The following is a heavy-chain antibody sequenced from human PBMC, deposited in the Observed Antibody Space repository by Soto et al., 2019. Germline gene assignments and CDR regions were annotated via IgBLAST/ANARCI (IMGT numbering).Heavy chain of an antibody. CDR2: ISSSGYFM. Sequence: EVQLVESGGGLVKPGGSLRLSCAASGFNFSDYSMNWVRQAPGKGLEWVSSISSSGYFMHYADSVRGRFIISKDSTKNSLYLQMNSLRAEDTAVYYCARGEYSSSPVLDYWGQGTLVTVSS. J-gene: IGHJ4*02. CDR3: ARGEYSSSPVLDY. D-gene: IGHD6-6*01. CDR1: GFNFSDYS. V-gene: IGHV3-21*01.